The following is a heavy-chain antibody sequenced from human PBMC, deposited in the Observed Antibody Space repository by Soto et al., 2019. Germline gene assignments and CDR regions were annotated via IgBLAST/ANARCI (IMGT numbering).Heavy chain of an antibody. Sequence: QVQLQESGPGLVKPSGTLSLTCAVSGGSISSSNWWSWVRQPPGKGLEWIGEIYHSGSTNYNPSLKSRVTISVDKSKNQFSLKLSSVTAADTAVYYCARDRFGELPKYYYYYGMDVWGQGTTVTVSS. V-gene: IGHV4-4*02. D-gene: IGHD3-10*01. CDR3: ARDRFGELPKYYYYYGMDV. CDR1: GGSISSSNW. CDR2: IYHSGST. J-gene: IGHJ6*02.